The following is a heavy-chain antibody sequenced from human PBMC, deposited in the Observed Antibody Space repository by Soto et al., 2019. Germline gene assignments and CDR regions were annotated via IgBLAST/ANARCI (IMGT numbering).Heavy chain of an antibody. CDR2: IYYSGST. CDR1: GGSISSSSYY. CDR3: ARHSSGWYSHIDY. V-gene: IGHV4-39*01. Sequence: PSETLSLTCTVSGGSISSSSYYWGWIRQPPGKGLEWIGSIYYSGSTYYNPSLKSRVTISVDTSKNQFSLKLSSVTAAVTAVYYCARHSSGWYSHIDYWGQGTLVTVSS. J-gene: IGHJ4*02. D-gene: IGHD6-19*01.